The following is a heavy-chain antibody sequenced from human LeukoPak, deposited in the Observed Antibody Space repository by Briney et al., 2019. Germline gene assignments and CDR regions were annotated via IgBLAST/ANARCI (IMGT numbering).Heavy chain of an antibody. CDR2: IYSGGST. D-gene: IGHD2-15*01. J-gene: IGHJ4*02. CDR1: GFTVSSNY. Sequence: PGGSLRLSCAASGFTVSSNYVSWVRQAPGKGLEWVSVIYSGGSTYYADSVKGRFTISRDNSKNTLYLQMNSLRAEDTAVYYCAGSLGYCSGGSCYRELGSKDYWGQGTLVTVSS. CDR3: AGSLGYCSGGSCYRELGSKDY. V-gene: IGHV3-66*01.